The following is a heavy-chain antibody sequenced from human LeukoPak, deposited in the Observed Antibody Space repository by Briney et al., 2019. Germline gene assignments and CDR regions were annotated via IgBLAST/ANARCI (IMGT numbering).Heavy chain of an antibody. CDR2: ITSSGAYI. CDR3: ARRAGAYSHPYDY. D-gene: IGHD4/OR15-4a*01. V-gene: IGHV3-21*04. J-gene: IGHJ4*02. Sequence: GGSLRLSCAASGFTFNYYNMNWVRQAPGKALEWVSSITSSGAYIFYADSVRGRFTISRDNAKDSLYLQMNSLRAEDTAVYYCARRAGAYSHPYDYWGQGTLVTVSS. CDR1: GFTFNYYN.